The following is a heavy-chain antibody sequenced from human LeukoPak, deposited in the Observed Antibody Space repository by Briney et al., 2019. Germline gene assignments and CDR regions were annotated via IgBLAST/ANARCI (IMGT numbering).Heavy chain of an antibody. Sequence: ASVKVSCKASGYTFTSYGISWVRQAPGQGLEWMGWISAYNGNTNYAQKLQGRVTMTTDTSTSTAYMELRSLGSDDTAVYYCARSRDYDSSGYYFQHWGQGTLVTVSS. V-gene: IGHV1-18*01. CDR1: GYTFTSYG. CDR3: ARSRDYDSSGYYFQH. J-gene: IGHJ1*01. D-gene: IGHD3-22*01. CDR2: ISAYNGNT.